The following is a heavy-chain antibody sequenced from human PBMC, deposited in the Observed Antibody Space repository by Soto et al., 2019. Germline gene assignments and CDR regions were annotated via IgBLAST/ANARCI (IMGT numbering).Heavy chain of an antibody. Sequence: SETRSLTRTGSGGSISREYWSWIRQPPGKGLEWIGYIYYSGSTNYNPSLKSRVTISVDTSKNQFSLKLSSVTAADTAVYYCARDSGPTAAFDYWGQGTLVTVS. V-gene: IGHV4-59*01. CDR3: ARDSGPTAAFDY. CDR1: GGSISREY. CDR2: IYYSGST. D-gene: IGHD1-1*01. J-gene: IGHJ4*02.